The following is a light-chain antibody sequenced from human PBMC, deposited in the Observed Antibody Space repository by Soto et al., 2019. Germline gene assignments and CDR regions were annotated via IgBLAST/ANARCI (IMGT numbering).Light chain of an antibody. CDR1: SSNIGGNS. CDR2: DDD. Sequence: QSVMSQPPSVSAAPGQRVTISCSGSSSNIGGNSVSWYQQLPGTAPKLLIYDDDQRPSGIPDRFSGSNSGTSATLGITGFQTGDEADYYCGSWDSSLSAYVLGTGTKLTVL. J-gene: IGLJ1*01. CDR3: GSWDSSLSAYV. V-gene: IGLV1-51*01.